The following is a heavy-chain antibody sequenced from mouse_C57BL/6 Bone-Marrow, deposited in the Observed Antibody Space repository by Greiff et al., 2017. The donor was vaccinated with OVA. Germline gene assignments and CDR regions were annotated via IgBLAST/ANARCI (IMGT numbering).Heavy chain of an antibody. Sequence: QVHVKQPGAELVKPGASVKLSCKASGYTFTSYWMHWVKQRPGQGLEWIGMIHPNSGSTNYNEKFKSKATLTVDKSSSTAYMQLSSLTSEDSAVYYCARERNYSNYSWFAYWGQGTLVTVSA. D-gene: IGHD2-5*01. V-gene: IGHV1-64*01. J-gene: IGHJ3*01. CDR3: ARERNYSNYSWFAY. CDR2: IHPNSGST. CDR1: GYTFTSYW.